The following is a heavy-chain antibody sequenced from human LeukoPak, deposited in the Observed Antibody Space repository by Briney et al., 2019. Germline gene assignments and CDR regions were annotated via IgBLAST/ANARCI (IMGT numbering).Heavy chain of an antibody. Sequence: GGSLRLSCAAPGFRFSDYWMHWVRQGPGKGPEWLSRTSKDGSDTFYADAAKGRFTASRDNAKNTVYLQVTNVRPEDTAVYFCARGGYSGSFYRFSWGQGTLVTVAS. CDR2: TSKDGSDT. D-gene: IGHD6-25*01. CDR1: GFRFSDYW. V-gene: IGHV3-74*01. CDR3: ARGGYSGSFYRFS. J-gene: IGHJ4*02.